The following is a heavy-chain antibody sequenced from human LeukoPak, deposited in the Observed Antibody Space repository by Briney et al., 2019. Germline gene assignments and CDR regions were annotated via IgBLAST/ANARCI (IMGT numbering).Heavy chain of an antibody. CDR2: IYYTGIT. CDR3: TRTGIAAGDY. CDR1: GASITSSNYY. J-gene: IGHJ4*02. D-gene: IGHD6-13*01. Sequence: SETLSLTCTVSGASITSSNYYWLWLRQPPGKGLEWIGSIYYTGITYYNLSLKSRVTISVDTSKNHFSLKLSSVTAADTAVYYCTRTGIAAGDYWGQGTLVTVSS. V-gene: IGHV4-39*07.